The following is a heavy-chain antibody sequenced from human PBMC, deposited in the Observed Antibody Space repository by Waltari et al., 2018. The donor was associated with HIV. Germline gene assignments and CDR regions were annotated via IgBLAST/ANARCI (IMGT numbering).Heavy chain of an antibody. CDR1: GSTFESYA. V-gene: IGHV3-48*04. CDR2: ISSSSTTI. CDR3: ARERFGSSYFGY. Sequence: EVELVGLVGGLAMLGGSLSSSWAPFGSTFESYALKWFRQAPGKGLEWVSYISSSSTTINYADSVKGRFTISRDNAKNLLYLQMSSLRAEDTAVYFCARERFGSSYFGYWGQGTLVTVSS. D-gene: IGHD6-6*01. J-gene: IGHJ4*02.